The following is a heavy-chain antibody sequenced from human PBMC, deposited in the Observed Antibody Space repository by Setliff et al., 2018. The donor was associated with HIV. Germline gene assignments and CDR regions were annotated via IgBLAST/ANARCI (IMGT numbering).Heavy chain of an antibody. CDR2: ISTSGSSI. J-gene: IGHJ5*02. Sequence: GSLRLSCAASGFTFSSFEMNWVRQAPGEGLEWVSHISTSGSSIYYADSVRGRFTISRDNAKNSLYLQMSSLRAEDTAVYYCAREGSTSWYEGGNWFDPWGQGTLVTVSS. CDR1: GFTFSSFE. CDR3: AREGSTSWYEGGNWFDP. V-gene: IGHV3-48*03. D-gene: IGHD6-13*01.